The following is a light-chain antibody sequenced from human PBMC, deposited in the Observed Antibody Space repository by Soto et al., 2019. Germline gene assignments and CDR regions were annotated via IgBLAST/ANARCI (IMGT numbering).Light chain of an antibody. V-gene: IGKV3-11*01. Sequence: EXVSTQSPATLFLSPGERATLSCRASQSISRDLAWYQQKPGQPPRLLICDVSNRATGVPARFSGSGPGTDFTLTISSLEPEDFAVYYCQKRNKWPLTFGQGTKVDIK. CDR2: DVS. CDR3: QKRNKWPLT. CDR1: QSISRD. J-gene: IGKJ1*01.